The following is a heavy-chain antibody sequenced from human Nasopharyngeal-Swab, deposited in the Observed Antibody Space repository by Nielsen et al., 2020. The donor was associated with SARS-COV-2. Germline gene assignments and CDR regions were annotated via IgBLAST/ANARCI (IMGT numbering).Heavy chain of an antibody. D-gene: IGHD3-16*01. CDR3: AKDRGGRSLDS. Sequence: GESLKISCSASGFNFTSYAIHCVRQPPGKGLEWVAVVSYDGTNTFYADSVKGRFAISRDNSKSTGSLQMNSLRSEDTAVYYCAKDRGGRSLDSWGQGTLVTVSS. J-gene: IGHJ4*02. CDR2: VSYDGTNT. V-gene: IGHV3-30-3*02. CDR1: GFNFTSYA.